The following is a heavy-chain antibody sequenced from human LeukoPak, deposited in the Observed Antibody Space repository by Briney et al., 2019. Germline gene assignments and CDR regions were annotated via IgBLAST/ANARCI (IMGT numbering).Heavy chain of an antibody. Sequence: PGRSLRLSCAASGFTFSSYGMHWVRQAPGKGLEWVAVISYDGSNKYYADSVKGRFTISRDNSKNTLYLQMNSLRAEDTAVYYCAKAVIFEGIYDYWGQGTLVTVSS. CDR2: ISYDGSNK. D-gene: IGHD2-21*01. CDR3: AKAVIFEGIYDY. J-gene: IGHJ4*02. V-gene: IGHV3-30*18. CDR1: GFTFSSYG.